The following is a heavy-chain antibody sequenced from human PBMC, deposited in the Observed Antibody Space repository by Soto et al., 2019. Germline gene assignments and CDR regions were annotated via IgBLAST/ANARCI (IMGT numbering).Heavy chain of an antibody. Sequence: PSETLSLTSTVSGGSISSGDYYWNWIRQPPGKGLEWIGYIFYSGTTSYNPSLKGRITISVDTSKNQFSLKLSSVTAADTAVYYCAKGGDWFGPWGQGTLVTVSS. CDR3: AKGGDWFGP. V-gene: IGHV4-30-4*01. CDR1: GGSISSGDYY. J-gene: IGHJ5*02. CDR2: IFYSGTT.